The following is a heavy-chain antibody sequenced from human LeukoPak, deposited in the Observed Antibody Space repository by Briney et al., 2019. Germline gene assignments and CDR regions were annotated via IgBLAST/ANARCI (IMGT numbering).Heavy chain of an antibody. Sequence: SETLSLTCTVSGGSIGSYYWSWIRQPAGKGLEWIGRIYTSGSTNYNPSLKSRVTMSVDTSKNQFSLKLSSVTAADTAVYYCARSSSWTIYYYYYYMDVWGKGTTVTVSS. CDR3: ARSSSWTIYYYYYYMDV. J-gene: IGHJ6*03. D-gene: IGHD6-13*01. CDR1: GGSIGSYY. V-gene: IGHV4-4*07. CDR2: IYTSGST.